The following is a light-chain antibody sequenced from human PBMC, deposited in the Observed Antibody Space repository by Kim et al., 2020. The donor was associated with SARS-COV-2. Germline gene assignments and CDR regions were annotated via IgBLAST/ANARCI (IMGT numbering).Light chain of an antibody. CDR1: RNNVGHQG. Sequence: SQTATLSCIGTRNNVGHQGAAWLQQHQGHPPKLLFYRNNNRPSGISERLSASRSGNTDSLTITALQPEDEADYYCSAWDSSLSAWVLGGGTQLTVL. CDR2: RNN. V-gene: IGLV10-54*01. J-gene: IGLJ3*02. CDR3: SAWDSSLSAWV.